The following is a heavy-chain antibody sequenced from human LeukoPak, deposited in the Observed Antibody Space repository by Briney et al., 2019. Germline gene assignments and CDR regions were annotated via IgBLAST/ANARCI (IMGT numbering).Heavy chain of an antibody. CDR1: GGTFSSYA. J-gene: IGHJ6*04. Sequence: GASVKVSCKASGGTFSSYAISWVRQAPGQELEWMGGIIPIFGTANYAQKFQGRVTITADKSTSTAYMELSSLRSEDTAVYYCARTVVPAAIPYYYYGMDVWGKGTTVTVSS. V-gene: IGHV1-69*06. CDR2: IIPIFGTA. D-gene: IGHD2-2*01. CDR3: ARTVVPAAIPYYYYGMDV.